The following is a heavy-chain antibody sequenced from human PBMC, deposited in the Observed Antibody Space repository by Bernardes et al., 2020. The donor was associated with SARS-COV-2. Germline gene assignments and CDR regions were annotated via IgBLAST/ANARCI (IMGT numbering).Heavy chain of an antibody. CDR2: INPNSGGT. V-gene: IGHV1-2*04. J-gene: IGHJ4*02. CDR1: GYTLTELS. Sequence: ASVKVSCKVSGYTLTELSMHWVRQAPGKGLEWMGWINPNSGGTNYAQKFQGWVTMTRDTSISTAYMELSRLRSDDTAVYYCARGLVGATTWDFGYWGQGTLVTVSS. CDR3: ARGLVGATTWDFGY. D-gene: IGHD1-26*01.